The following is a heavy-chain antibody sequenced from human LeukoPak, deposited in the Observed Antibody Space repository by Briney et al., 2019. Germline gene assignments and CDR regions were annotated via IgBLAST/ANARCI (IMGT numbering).Heavy chain of an antibody. V-gene: IGHV3-23*01. CDR3: AREVPAGTGWFDP. CDR1: GFTFSSYA. J-gene: IGHJ5*02. D-gene: IGHD6-13*01. Sequence: GGSLRLSCAASGFTFSSYAMSWVRQAPGKGLEWVSAISATASNTYYADSVKGRFTISRDNSNSTLYLQMNSLRVEDTAVYYCAREVPAGTGWFDPWGQGTLVTVSS. CDR2: ISATASNT.